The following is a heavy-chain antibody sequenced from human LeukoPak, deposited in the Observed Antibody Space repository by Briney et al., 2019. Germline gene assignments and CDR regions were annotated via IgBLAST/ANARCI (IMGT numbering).Heavy chain of an antibody. Sequence: PGRSLRLSCAASGFTFSSYGMHWVRQAPGKGLEWVAVIWYDGSNKYYADSVKGRFTISRGNSKNTLYLQMNSLRAEDTAVYYCAKDRGIAVAGIYDYWGQGTLVTVSS. CDR2: IWYDGSNK. D-gene: IGHD6-19*01. V-gene: IGHV3-33*06. J-gene: IGHJ4*02. CDR1: GFTFSSYG. CDR3: AKDRGIAVAGIYDY.